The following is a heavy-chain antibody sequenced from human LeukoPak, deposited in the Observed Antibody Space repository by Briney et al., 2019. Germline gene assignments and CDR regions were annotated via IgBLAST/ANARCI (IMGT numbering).Heavy chain of an antibody. J-gene: IGHJ5*02. D-gene: IGHD3-3*01. Sequence: PSETLSLTCTVSGGSISSSSYYWGWIRQPPGKGLEWIGSIYYSGSTYYNPSLKSRVTISVDTSKNQFSLKLSSVTAADTAVYYCARAGDYDFWSGYHGNWFDPWGQGTLVTVSS. CDR2: IYYSGST. CDR3: ARAGDYDFWSGYHGNWFDP. V-gene: IGHV4-39*07. CDR1: GGSISSSSYY.